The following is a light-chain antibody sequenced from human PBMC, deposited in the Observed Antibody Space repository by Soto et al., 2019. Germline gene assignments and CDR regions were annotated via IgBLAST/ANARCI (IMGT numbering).Light chain of an antibody. CDR2: GAS. Sequence: DIVMTQSPATRSVSPGDRAPLSCRASQRVISNLAWYQPQPGQAPRLLMFGASTRATGIPARFIGSGSWAEFTLPLSSLQSEDCAVYFGQQYKNWPPTTFGQGTKVDIK. J-gene: IGKJ1*01. CDR3: QQYKNWPPTT. CDR1: QRVISN. V-gene: IGKV3-15*01.